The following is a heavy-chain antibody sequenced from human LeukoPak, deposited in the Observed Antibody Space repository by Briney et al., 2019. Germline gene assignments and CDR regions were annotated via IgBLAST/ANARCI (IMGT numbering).Heavy chain of an antibody. CDR2: INHSGST. CDR3: ARGPGSYGKPGPFDY. V-gene: IGHV4-34*01. Sequence: PSETLSLTCAVYGGPFSGYYWSWIRQPPGKGLEWIGEINHSGSTNYNPSLKSRVTISVDTSKNQFSLKLSSVTAADTAVYYCARGPGSYGKPGPFDYWGQGTLVTVSS. D-gene: IGHD1-26*01. J-gene: IGHJ4*02. CDR1: GGPFSGYY.